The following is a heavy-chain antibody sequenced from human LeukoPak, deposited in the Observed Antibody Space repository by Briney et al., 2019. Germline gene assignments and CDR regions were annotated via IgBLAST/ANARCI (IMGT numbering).Heavy chain of an antibody. CDR2: ISSSGSTI. CDR1: GFTFSSYE. Sequence: PGGALRLSCAASGFTFSSYEMNWVRQAPGKGLEWVSYISSSGSTIYYADSVKGRFTISRDNAKNSLYLQMNSLRAEDTAVYYCARVFSSWTGYCTNGVCYTRAGGAFDIWGQGTMVTVSS. D-gene: IGHD2-8*01. J-gene: IGHJ3*02. V-gene: IGHV3-48*03. CDR3: ARVFSSWTGYCTNGVCYTRAGGAFDI.